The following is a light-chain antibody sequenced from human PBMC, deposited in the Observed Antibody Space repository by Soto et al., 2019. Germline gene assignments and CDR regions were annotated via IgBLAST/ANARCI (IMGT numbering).Light chain of an antibody. Sequence: EIVMTQSPATLSVSPWERATLSCRASQSISSNLAWYQQKPGQAPRLLLFRTSSRATGFPARFSGSGSGTEFNLTISSLQSEDFGVYYSQQYNNWPRATFGGGTKVDIK. CDR3: QQYNNWPRAT. V-gene: IGKV3-15*01. CDR2: RTS. J-gene: IGKJ4*01. CDR1: QSISSN.